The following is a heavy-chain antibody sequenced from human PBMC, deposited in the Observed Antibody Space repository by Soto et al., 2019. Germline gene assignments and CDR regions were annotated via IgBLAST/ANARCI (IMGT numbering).Heavy chain of an antibody. D-gene: IGHD4-17*01. CDR2: ISDSGGTT. J-gene: IGHJ2*01. CDR1: GFTFSSYA. V-gene: IGHV3-23*01. CDR3: AKGLTTLGDWYFDL. Sequence: EVQLLESGGDLVQPGGSLRLSCAASGFTFSSYAMSWVRQAPGKGLEWVSAISDSGGTTYYADSVKGRFTISRDSSKNTMYLQMNSLRAEDTAVYYCAKGLTTLGDWYFDLWGRGTLVTVSS.